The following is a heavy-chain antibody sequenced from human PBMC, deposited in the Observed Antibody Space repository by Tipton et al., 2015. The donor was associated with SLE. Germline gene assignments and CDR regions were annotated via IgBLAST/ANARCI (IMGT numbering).Heavy chain of an antibody. CDR1: GGSFSGNY. CDR3: ARGLGDIAARTSWYFDL. CDR2: INHSGST. D-gene: IGHD6-6*01. J-gene: IGHJ2*01. Sequence: TLSLTCAVYGGSFSGNYWSWIRQPPGKGLEWIGEINHSGSTNYNPSLKSRVTISVDTSKNQFSLKLSSVTAADTAVYYCARGLGDIAARTSWYFDLWGRGTLVTVSS. V-gene: IGHV4-34*01.